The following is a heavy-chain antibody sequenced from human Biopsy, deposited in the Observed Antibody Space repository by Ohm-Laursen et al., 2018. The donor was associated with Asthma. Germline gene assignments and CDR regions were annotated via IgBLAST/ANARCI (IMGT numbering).Heavy chain of an antibody. Sequence: GTLSLTCTVSGGSISSNFYYWGWIRQPPGKGLEWIGETNHSGSTNYTLSLKSRVTISVDTSKNHFSQMLSSVTAADTAVYYCARSGQCSSTSCYNPGWFDPWGQGTLVTVSS. V-gene: IGHV4-39*02. D-gene: IGHD2-2*01. J-gene: IGHJ5*02. CDR1: GGSISSNFYY. CDR2: TNHSGST. CDR3: ARSGQCSSTSCYNPGWFDP.